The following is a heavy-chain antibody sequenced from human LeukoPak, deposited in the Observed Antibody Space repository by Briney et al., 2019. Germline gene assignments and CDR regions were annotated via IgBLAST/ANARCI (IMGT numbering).Heavy chain of an antibody. D-gene: IGHD6-13*01. J-gene: IGHJ6*02. CDR2: INHSGST. CDR1: GGSFSGYY. CDR3: ARDRGIAAAGTGNYYYYGMDV. V-gene: IGHV4-34*01. Sequence: SETLSLTCAVYGGSFSGYYWSWIRQPPGKGLEWIGEINHSGSTNYNPSLKSRVTMSVDTSKNQFSLKLSSVTAADTAVYYCARDRGIAAAGTGNYYYYGMDVWGQGTTVTVSS.